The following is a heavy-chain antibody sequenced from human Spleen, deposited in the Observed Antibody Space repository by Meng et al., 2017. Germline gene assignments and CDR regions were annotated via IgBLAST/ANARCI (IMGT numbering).Heavy chain of an antibody. CDR2: ISGSGGST. J-gene: IGHJ5*01. D-gene: IGHD3-10*01. CDR1: GFTFSSYA. Sequence: GESLKISCAASGFTFSSYAMSWVRQAPGKGLEWVSAISGSGGSTYYADSVKGRFTISRDNSKKTLYLQMDSLRAEDTAVYYCAKDSAWFGVNWFGRWGQGTLVTVSS. CDR3: AKDSAWFGVNWFGR. V-gene: IGHV3-23*01.